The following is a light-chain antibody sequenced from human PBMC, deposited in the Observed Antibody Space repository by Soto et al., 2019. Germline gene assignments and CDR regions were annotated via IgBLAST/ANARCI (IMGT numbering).Light chain of an antibody. CDR1: SSDVGYYNL. J-gene: IGLJ1*01. Sequence: QSVLTQPAAVSGSTGQSITISCTGTSSDVGYYNLVSWYQQHPGKAPKLIIYEVNKRPSGFSNRVSGSKSGNTASLTISGLQAEDEADYYCCSYAGSTTHYVFGTGTRSP. CDR3: CSYAGSTTHYV. V-gene: IGLV2-23*02. CDR2: EVN.